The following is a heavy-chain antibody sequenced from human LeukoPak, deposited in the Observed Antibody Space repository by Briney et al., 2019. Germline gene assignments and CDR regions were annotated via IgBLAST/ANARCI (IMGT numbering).Heavy chain of an antibody. D-gene: IGHD6-13*01. CDR3: AAGYSSSWSSFDY. CDR1: GYTFTGYY. CDR2: INPNSGGT. Sequence: ASVKVSCKASGYTFTGYYMHWVRQAPGQGLEWMGWINPNSGGTNYAQKFQGRVTMTRDTSISTAYMELSRLRSDDTAVYYRAAGYSSSWSSFDYWGQGTLVTVSS. J-gene: IGHJ4*02. V-gene: IGHV1-2*02.